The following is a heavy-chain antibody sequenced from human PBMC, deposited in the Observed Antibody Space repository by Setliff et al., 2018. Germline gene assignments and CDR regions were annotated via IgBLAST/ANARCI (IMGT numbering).Heavy chain of an antibody. Sequence: SETLSLTCTVSGGSISNYYWSWIRQPPGKGLEWIGYIYYSGSTNYNPSLKSRVTISVDTSKNQVSLKLSSVTAADTAVYYCVRGFTTFGVVKLERWFDPWGQGTLVTVSS. CDR1: GGSISNYY. D-gene: IGHD3-3*01. V-gene: IGHV4-59*01. CDR2: IYYSGST. J-gene: IGHJ5*02. CDR3: VRGFTTFGVVKLERWFDP.